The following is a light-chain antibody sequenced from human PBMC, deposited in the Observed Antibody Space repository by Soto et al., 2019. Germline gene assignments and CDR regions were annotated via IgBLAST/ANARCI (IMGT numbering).Light chain of an antibody. Sequence: QSVLTQPASVSGSPGQSITISCTGTSSDVGSYNLVSWYQQHPGKAPKLMIYEGSKRPSGVSNRFSGSKSGTTASLTISGLQAEDEADYYCCSYAGSSTRWVFGGGTKLTVL. CDR2: EGS. V-gene: IGLV2-23*01. J-gene: IGLJ3*02. CDR1: SSDVGSYNL. CDR3: CSYAGSSTRWV.